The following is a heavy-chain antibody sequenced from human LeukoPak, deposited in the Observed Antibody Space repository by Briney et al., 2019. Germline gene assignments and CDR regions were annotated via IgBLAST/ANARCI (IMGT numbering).Heavy chain of an antibody. CDR2: INPSGGST. CDR1: GYTFTSYY. CDR3: ARDDGYNWNYGRFDY. V-gene: IGHV1-46*01. D-gene: IGHD1-7*01. Sequence: ASVKVSCKASGYTFTSYYMHWVRQAPGQGLEWMGIINPSGGSTSYAQKFQGRVTMTRDMSTSTVYMELSSLRSEDTAVYYCARDDGYNWNYGRFDYWGQGTLVTVSS. J-gene: IGHJ4*02.